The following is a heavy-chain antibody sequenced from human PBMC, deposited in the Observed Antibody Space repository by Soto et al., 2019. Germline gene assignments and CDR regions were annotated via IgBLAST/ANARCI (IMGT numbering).Heavy chain of an antibody. J-gene: IGHJ6*02. Sequence: PGGSLRLSCAASGFTFSDYYMGWIRQAPGKGLEYISYISSSSGSTNYADSVKGRFTISRDNAKNSLYLQMSSLRAEDTAVCYCARDRGGCDRLYYYHGMDVWGQGTTVTVSS. CDR2: ISSSSGST. D-gene: IGHD5-12*01. V-gene: IGHV3-11*06. CDR3: ARDRGGCDRLYYYHGMDV. CDR1: GFTFSDYY.